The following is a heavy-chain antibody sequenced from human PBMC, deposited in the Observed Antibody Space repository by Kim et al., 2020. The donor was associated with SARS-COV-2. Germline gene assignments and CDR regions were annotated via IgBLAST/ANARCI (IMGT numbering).Heavy chain of an antibody. D-gene: IGHD3-3*01. CDR2: TKSDGSEK. CDR1: GFTFTNYW. V-gene: IGHV3-7*01. CDR3: ARDPESSTFYDFWSGYYAFDH. J-gene: IGHJ4*02. Sequence: GGSLRLSCTASGFTFTNYWMTWVRQAPGKGLEWVATTKSDGSEKYYQDSVKGRFTITRDTAKNSLYLQMNSLRAEDTAIYYCARDPESSTFYDFWSGYYAFDHWGQGTLVTVSS.